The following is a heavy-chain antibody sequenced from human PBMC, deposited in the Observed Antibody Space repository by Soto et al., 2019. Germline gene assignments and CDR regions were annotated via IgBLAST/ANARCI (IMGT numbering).Heavy chain of an antibody. J-gene: IGHJ4*02. CDR1: GGSISSYY. D-gene: IGHD3-16*02. V-gene: IGHV4-59*08. Sequence: SETLSLTCTVSGGSISSYYWSWIRQPPGKGLEWIGYIYYSGSTNYNPSLKSRVTISVDTSKNQFSLKLSSVTAADTAVYYCARRTLLGLHLGELSLYDYWGQGTLVTVSS. CDR3: ARRTLLGLHLGELSLYDY. CDR2: IYYSGST.